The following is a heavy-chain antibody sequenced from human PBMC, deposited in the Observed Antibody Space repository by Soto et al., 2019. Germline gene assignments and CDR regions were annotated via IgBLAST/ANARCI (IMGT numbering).Heavy chain of an antibody. V-gene: IGHV4-30-4*01. J-gene: IGHJ4*02. Sequence: QVQLQESGPGLVKPSQTLSLTCTVSGGSISSGDYYWSWIRQPPGKGLEWIGYILYSGTTNYNPSLESRLNISVDTSKNQFSLKLTSVTAADTAVYYCARNGAVDYWGRGTLVTVSS. CDR2: ILYSGTT. D-gene: IGHD2-8*01. CDR3: ARNGAVDY. CDR1: GGSISSGDYY.